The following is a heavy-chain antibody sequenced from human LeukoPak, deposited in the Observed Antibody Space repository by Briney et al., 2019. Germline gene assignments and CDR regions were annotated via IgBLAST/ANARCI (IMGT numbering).Heavy chain of an antibody. Sequence: GGSLRLSCEASGFIFDDYVMYWVRQVPGKGLELVSGITWDGYKIDYVESVKGRFTISRDNARNSLFLQMNRVRVEDTAFYYCVKGYSSSWSGYFDSWGQGTLVTVAS. J-gene: IGHJ4*02. V-gene: IGHV3-9*01. CDR3: VKGYSSSWSGYFDS. D-gene: IGHD5-18*01. CDR2: ITWDGYKI. CDR1: GFIFDDYV.